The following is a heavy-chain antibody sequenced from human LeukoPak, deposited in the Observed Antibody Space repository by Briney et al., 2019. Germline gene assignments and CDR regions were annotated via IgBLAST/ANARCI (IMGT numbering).Heavy chain of an antibody. CDR2: ISSSGSTI. CDR3: ARDLSMQPVSGAFDI. Sequence: GGSLRLSCAASGFTFSSYEMNWVRQAPGKGLEWVSYISSSGSTIYYADSVKGRFTISRDNAKNSLYLQMNSLRAEDTAVYYCARDLSMQPVSGAFDIWGQGTMVTVSS. CDR1: GFTFSSYE. V-gene: IGHV3-48*03. D-gene: IGHD6-6*01. J-gene: IGHJ3*02.